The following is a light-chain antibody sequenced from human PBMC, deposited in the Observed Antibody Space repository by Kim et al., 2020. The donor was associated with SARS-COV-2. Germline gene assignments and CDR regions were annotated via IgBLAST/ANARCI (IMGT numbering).Light chain of an antibody. CDR1: QSVSSY. V-gene: IGKV3-11*01. CDR2: DAY. CDR3: QQRSNWPLT. J-gene: IGKJ4*01. Sequence: LSPGERASLSCRASQSVSSYLAWYQQKPGQAPRLLLYDAYNRATGIPARFRGSGSGTDFTLTISSLEPEDFAVYYCQQRSNWPLTFGGGTKVDIK.